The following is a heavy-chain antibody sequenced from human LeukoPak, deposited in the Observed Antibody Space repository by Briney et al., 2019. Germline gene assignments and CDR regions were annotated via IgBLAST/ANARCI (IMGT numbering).Heavy chain of an antibody. V-gene: IGHV3-66*01. CDR1: GFTVSSNC. CDR3: ARGYRTYYFDY. J-gene: IGHJ4*02. D-gene: IGHD2-2*02. CDR2: IYSGGTT. Sequence: GGSLRLSCAASGFTVSSNCMSWVRQAPGKGLEWVSVIYSGGTTYYADSVKGRFTISRDNSKNTLYFQMNSLRAEDTAVYYCARGYRTYYFDYWGQGTLVTVSS.